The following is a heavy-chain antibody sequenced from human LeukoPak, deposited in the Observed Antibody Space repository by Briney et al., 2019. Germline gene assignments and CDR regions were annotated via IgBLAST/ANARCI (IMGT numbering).Heavy chain of an antibody. CDR2: IYYSGST. CDR3: ARVGGTNYYYYGMDV. J-gene: IGHJ6*02. D-gene: IGHD1-26*01. V-gene: IGHV4-59*01. Sequence: SETLSLTCTVSGVSISNYYWSWIRQPPGKGLEWIGYIYYSGSTNYNPSLKSRVTISVDTSKNQFSLKLSSVTAADTAVYYCARVGGTNYYYYGMDVWGQGTTATVSS. CDR1: GVSISNYY.